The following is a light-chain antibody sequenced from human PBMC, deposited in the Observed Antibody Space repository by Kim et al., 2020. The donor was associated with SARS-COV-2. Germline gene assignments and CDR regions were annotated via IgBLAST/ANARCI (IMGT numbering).Light chain of an antibody. J-gene: IGLJ3*02. V-gene: IGLV10-54*01. Sequence: QAGLTQPPSVSKGLRQTATFTCTGDTNNVGYEGAAWLQQHQGHPPKLLSHRNNNRPSGISDRLSASRSGNTASLTITGLQPEDEADYYSSAWDSSLSAWVFGGGTQLTVL. CDR1: TNNVGYEG. CDR2: RNN. CDR3: SAWDSSLSAWV.